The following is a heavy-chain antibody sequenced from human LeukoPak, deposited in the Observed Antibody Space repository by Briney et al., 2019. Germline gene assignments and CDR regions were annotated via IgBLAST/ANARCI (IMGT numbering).Heavy chain of an antibody. CDR2: VKQDGSGE. Sequence: GGSLRLSCAASGFNLTDYWMSWVRQAPGKGLEWVANVKQDGSGEYYVDSVKGRFTISRDNAKNSVYLQMNSLRADDTAMYYCASLNRADCSSTSCHTHYWGQGTLVTVSS. CDR1: GFNLTDYW. V-gene: IGHV3-7*01. D-gene: IGHD2-2*01. J-gene: IGHJ4*02. CDR3: ASLNRADCSSTSCHTHY.